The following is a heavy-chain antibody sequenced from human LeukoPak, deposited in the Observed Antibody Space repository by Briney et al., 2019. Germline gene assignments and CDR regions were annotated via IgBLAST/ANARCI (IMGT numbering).Heavy chain of an antibody. J-gene: IGHJ3*02. CDR2: IYYSGST. CDR3: ARQNPFDAFDI. Sequence: PSETLSLTCTVSGGSISRYYWSWIRQPPGKGLEWIGYIYYSGSTNYNPSLESRLTISVDTSKNQFSLKLSSVTAADTAVYYCARQNPFDAFDIWGQGTMVTVSS. V-gene: IGHV4-59*08. CDR1: GGSISRYY.